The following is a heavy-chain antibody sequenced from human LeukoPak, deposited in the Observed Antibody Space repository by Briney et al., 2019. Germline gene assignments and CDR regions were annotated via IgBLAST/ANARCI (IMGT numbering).Heavy chain of an antibody. D-gene: IGHD1-14*01. CDR1: GGSVSSSSCY. CDR2: IYYNGDT. V-gene: IGHV4-39*07. Sequence: SQTLSLTCTVSGGSVSSSSCYWGWIRQPPGEGLESIGSIYYNGDTYYTPSLKSRVTISVDTSKNQFSLKLNSVTAADTAVYYCERGDRGNYYYYYMDVWGKGTTVTVSS. J-gene: IGHJ6*03. CDR3: ERGDRGNYYYYYMDV.